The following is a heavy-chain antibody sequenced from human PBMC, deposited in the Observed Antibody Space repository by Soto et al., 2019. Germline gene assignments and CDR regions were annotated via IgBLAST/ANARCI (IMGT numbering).Heavy chain of an antibody. V-gene: IGHV1-69*13. CDR1: GGTFSSYA. D-gene: IGHD4-17*01. CDR2: IVPIVDTS. CDR3: ARSNGDYGDY. Sequence: GASVKVSCKTSGGTFSSYAISWVRQAPGQGLEWMGGIVPIVDTSTYAQKFQGRVTITADESTSTAYMELSSLRSDDTAVYYCARSNGDYGDYWSQGTLVTVSS. J-gene: IGHJ4*02.